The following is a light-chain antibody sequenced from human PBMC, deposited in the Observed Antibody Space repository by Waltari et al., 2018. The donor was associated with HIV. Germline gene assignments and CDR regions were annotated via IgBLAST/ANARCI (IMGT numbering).Light chain of an antibody. Sequence: QSVLTQPPSASGTPGQSVTISCSGSSYNIGSDTVNWYQQLPGMAPKLLIHINNQRPSGVPDRFSGSKSGTSASLAISGLQSEDEADYYCAAWDDSLNAVVFGGGTKLTVL. CDR2: INN. J-gene: IGLJ2*01. CDR1: SYNIGSDT. V-gene: IGLV1-44*01. CDR3: AAWDDSLNAVV.